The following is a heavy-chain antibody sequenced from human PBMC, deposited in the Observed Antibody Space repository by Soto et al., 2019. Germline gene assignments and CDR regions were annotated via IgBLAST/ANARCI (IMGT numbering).Heavy chain of an antibody. Sequence: ASVKVSCKASGYTFTSYGISWVRQAPGQRLEWMGWINAGNGNTKYSQKFQGRVTITRDTSASTAYMELSSLRSEDTAVYYCARGGGYEEGSYYYYGMDVWGQGTTVTVSS. J-gene: IGHJ6*02. D-gene: IGHD5-12*01. CDR3: ARGGGYEEGSYYYYGMDV. V-gene: IGHV1-3*01. CDR2: INAGNGNT. CDR1: GYTFTSYG.